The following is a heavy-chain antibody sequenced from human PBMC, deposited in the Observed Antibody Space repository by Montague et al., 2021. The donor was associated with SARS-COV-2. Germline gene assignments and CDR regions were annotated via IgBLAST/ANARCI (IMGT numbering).Heavy chain of an antibody. Sequence: SETLSLTCTVSGGSISSSSYYWGWIRQPPGKGLEWIGSIYYSGSTYYNPSLKSRVTISVDTSKNQFSLKLSSVTAADTAVYYCARGYSGYDDLTGFDPWGQGTLVTVSS. CDR3: ARGYSGYDDLTGFDP. V-gene: IGHV4-39*01. D-gene: IGHD5-12*01. CDR2: IYYSGST. CDR1: GGSISSSSYY. J-gene: IGHJ5*02.